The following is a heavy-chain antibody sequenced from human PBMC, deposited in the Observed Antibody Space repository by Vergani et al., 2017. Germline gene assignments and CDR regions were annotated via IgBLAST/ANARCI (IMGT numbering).Heavy chain of an antibody. V-gene: IGHV4-39*01. CDR2: IYYSGST. CDR3: ARHFSYFDY. CDR1: VGSISSSSYY. J-gene: IGHJ4*02. D-gene: IGHD2/OR15-2a*01. Sequence: QLQLQESGPGLVKPSETLSLTCTVSVGSISSSSYYWGWIRQPPGKGLEWIGSIYYSGSTYYNPSLKSRVTISVDTSKNQFSLRLSSVTAADTAVYYCARHFSYFDYWCQGTLVTVSS.